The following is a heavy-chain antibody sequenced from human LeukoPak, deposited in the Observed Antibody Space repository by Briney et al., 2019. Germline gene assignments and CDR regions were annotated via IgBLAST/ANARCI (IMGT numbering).Heavy chain of an antibody. D-gene: IGHD4-17*01. CDR3: ARDDLYGDYFDY. CDR2: INSDGSST. Sequence: PGGSLRLSCAASGFTFSSYWMHWVRQAPGKGLVWVSRINSDGSSTSYADSVKGRFTISRDNAKNSLYLQMNSLRAEDTAVYYCARDDLYGDYFDYWGQGTLVTVSS. V-gene: IGHV3-74*01. CDR1: GFTFSSYW. J-gene: IGHJ4*02.